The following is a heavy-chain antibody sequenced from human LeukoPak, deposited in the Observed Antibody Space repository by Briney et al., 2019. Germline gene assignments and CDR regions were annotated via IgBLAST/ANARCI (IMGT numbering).Heavy chain of an antibody. CDR2: ISSSGGTI. D-gene: IGHD6-13*01. J-gene: IGHJ4*02. CDR3: ARSGQHLFYF. Sequence: GGSLRLSCEASGFTFSSSEMNWVRQAPGKGLEWVSYISSSGGTISYADSVKGRFTISRDNAKNSLYLQMNSLRAEDTAIYYCARSGQHLFYFWGQGTLVTVSS. CDR1: GFTFSSSE. V-gene: IGHV3-48*03.